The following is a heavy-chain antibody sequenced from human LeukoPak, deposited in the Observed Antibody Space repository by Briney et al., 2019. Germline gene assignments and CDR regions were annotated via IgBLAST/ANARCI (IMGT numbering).Heavy chain of an antibody. CDR3: AREPFCSGYYGEDAFDI. V-gene: IGHV3-21*01. CDR2: ISSSSSYI. J-gene: IGHJ3*02. D-gene: IGHD3-3*01. CDR1: GFTFSSYS. Sequence: GGSLRLSCAASGFTFSSYSMNWVRQAPGKGLEWVSSISSSSSYIYYAESVKGRFTISRDNAKNSLYLQMNSLRAEDTAVYYCAREPFCSGYYGEDAFDIWGQGTMVTVSS.